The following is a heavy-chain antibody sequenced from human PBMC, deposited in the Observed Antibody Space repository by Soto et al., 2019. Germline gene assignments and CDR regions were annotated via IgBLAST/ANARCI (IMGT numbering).Heavy chain of an antibody. D-gene: IGHD6-6*01. CDR3: ARDREWQLDY. J-gene: IGHJ4*02. Sequence: GGSLRLSCAASGFTFSSYGMHWVRQAPGKGLEWMAIIWHDGSIKYYSDSVEGRFTISRDNSKNTVYLQMNSLRAEDTAVYYCARDREWQLDYWGQGTLVTVSS. CDR2: IWHDGSIK. CDR1: GFTFSSYG. V-gene: IGHV3-33*01.